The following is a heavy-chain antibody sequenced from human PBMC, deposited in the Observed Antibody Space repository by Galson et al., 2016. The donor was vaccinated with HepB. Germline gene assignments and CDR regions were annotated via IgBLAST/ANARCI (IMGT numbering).Heavy chain of an antibody. D-gene: IGHD3-3*01. V-gene: IGHV3-30*18. Sequence: SLRLSCAASGFTFRTYAMPWVRQGPGKGLEWVAVISYDGSIEFNADSVTDRFTIYRDNSKNTLYLQMNSLRVEATAVDFCAKDHDDFWRRWAAHAFDFWGQGTMVTVSS. J-gene: IGHJ3*01. CDR1: GFTFRTYA. CDR3: AKDHDDFWRRWAAHAFDF. CDR2: ISYDGSIE.